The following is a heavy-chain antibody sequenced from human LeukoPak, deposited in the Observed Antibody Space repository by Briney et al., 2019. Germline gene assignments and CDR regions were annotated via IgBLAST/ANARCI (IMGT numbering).Heavy chain of an antibody. Sequence: GESLRISCKGSGSRFTNYWISWVRQMPGKGLEWMGKIDPSDSYTNYSPSFQGHVTISAGKSISTAYLQWNSLKASDTAIYYCARHGYYGSGTYYNFEYWGQGTLVTVSS. J-gene: IGHJ4*02. D-gene: IGHD3-10*01. V-gene: IGHV5-10-1*01. CDR1: GSRFTNYW. CDR2: IDPSDSYT. CDR3: ARHGYYGSGTYYNFEY.